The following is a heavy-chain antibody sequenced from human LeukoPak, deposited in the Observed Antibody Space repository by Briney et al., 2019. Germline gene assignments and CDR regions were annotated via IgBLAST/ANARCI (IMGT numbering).Heavy chain of an antibody. V-gene: IGHV4-59*08. CDR2: IYYSGST. CDR1: GGSISSYY. J-gene: IGHJ4*02. CDR3: ARHDDGILTGYFTGFDY. D-gene: IGHD3-9*01. Sequence: SETLSLTCTVSGGSISSYYWSWIRQPPGKGLEWIGYIYYSGSTNYNPSLKSRVTISVDTSKNQFSLKLSSVTAADTAVYYCARHDDGILTGYFTGFDYWGQGTLVTVSS.